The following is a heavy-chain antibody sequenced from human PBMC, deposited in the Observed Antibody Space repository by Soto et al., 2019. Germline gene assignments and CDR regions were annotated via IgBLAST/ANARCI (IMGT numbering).Heavy chain of an antibody. CDR2: ISYDGSDK. CDR1: GFTFSRSA. Sequence: GALRLSCAASGFTFSRSAMHWVRQAPGKGLEWVAVISYDGSDKFYADSVKGRFTISRDNSKKTVYLQMNSLRVEDTALYYCTRESSAYYCDYWGQGALVTVSS. J-gene: IGHJ4*02. CDR3: TRESSAYYCDY. V-gene: IGHV3-30-3*01. D-gene: IGHD3-16*01.